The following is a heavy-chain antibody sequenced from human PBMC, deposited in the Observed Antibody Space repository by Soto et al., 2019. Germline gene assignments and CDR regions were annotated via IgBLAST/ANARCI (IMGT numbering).Heavy chain of an antibody. CDR3: ARDFGHTGYCSSSTCYLPDS. D-gene: IGHD2-2*01. CDR1: GGSISSSSYY. CDR2: IYYSGST. Sequence: PSETLSLTCTVSGGSISSSSYYWGWIRQSPGKGLEWIGSIYYSGSTYYNPSLKSRFTISRDNSKNTLYLQMNSLRAEDTAVYYCARDFGHTGYCSSSTCYLPDSWGQGTLVTVSS. V-gene: IGHV4-39*02. J-gene: IGHJ4*02.